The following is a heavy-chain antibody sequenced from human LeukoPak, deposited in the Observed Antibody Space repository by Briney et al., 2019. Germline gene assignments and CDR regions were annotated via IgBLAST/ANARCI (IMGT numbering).Heavy chain of an antibody. CDR3: ARGNRLYTSSWSALAFDI. CDR2: MNPISGYT. V-gene: IGHV1-8*01. D-gene: IGHD6-13*01. J-gene: IGHJ3*02. CDR1: GYTFTSYD. Sequence: ASVKVPCKASGYTFTSYDINWVRQATGQGLEWMGWMNPISGYTGFAQKFQGRVTMTGNTAISTAYMELSSLRSEDAAVYYCARGNRLYTSSWSALAFDIWGQGTMVTVSS.